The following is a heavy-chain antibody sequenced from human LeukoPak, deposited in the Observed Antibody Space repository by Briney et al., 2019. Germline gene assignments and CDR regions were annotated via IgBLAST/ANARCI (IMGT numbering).Heavy chain of an antibody. V-gene: IGHV1-2*02. D-gene: IGHD5-12*01. J-gene: IGHJ5*02. CDR2: INPNSGGT. CDR3: ARDWSGYSGYERYNWFDP. Sequence: GASVKVSCKASGYTFTGHYMHWVRQAPGQGLEWMGWINPNSGGTNYAQKFQGRVTMTRDTSISTAYMELSRLRSDDTAVYYCARDWSGYSGYERYNWFDPWGQGTLVTVSS. CDR1: GYTFTGHY.